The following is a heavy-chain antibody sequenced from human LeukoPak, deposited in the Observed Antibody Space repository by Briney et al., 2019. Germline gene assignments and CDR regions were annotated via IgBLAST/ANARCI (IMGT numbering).Heavy chain of an antibody. CDR1: GFTFSDHY. D-gene: IGHD1-26*01. V-gene: IGHV3-72*01. CDR3: TSRIVGATKSAFDI. CDR2: TRNKANSYTT. Sequence: GGSLRLACAASGFTFSDHYMDWVRQAPGKGLEWVGRTRNKANSYTTEYAASVKGRFTISRDDSKNTAYLQMNSLKTEDTAVYYCTSRIVGATKSAFDIWGQGTMVTVSS. J-gene: IGHJ3*02.